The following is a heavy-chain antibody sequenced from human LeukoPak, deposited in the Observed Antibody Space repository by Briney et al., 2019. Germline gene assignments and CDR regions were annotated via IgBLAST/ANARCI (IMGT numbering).Heavy chain of an antibody. CDR2: ISYDGSNK. J-gene: IGHJ4*02. D-gene: IGHD3-10*01. Sequence: PGGSLRLSCAASGFTFSSYAMHWVRQAPGKGLEWVAVISYDGSNKYYADSVKGRFTISRDNSKNTLYLQMNSLRAEDTAVYYCARDTYGSGRGGLDYWGQGTLVTVSS. CDR3: ARDTYGSGRGGLDY. V-gene: IGHV3-30*04. CDR1: GFTFSSYA.